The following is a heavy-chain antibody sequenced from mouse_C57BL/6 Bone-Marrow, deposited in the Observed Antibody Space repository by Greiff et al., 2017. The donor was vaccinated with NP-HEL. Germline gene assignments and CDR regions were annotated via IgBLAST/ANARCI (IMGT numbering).Heavy chain of an antibody. D-gene: IGHD2-4*01. V-gene: IGHV5-16*01. J-gene: IGHJ1*03. CDR3: ARDDYGPSSYWYFDV. CDR1: GFTFSDYY. CDR2: INYDGSST. Sequence: EVQLVESEGGLVQPGSSMKLSCTASGFTFSDYYMAWVRQVPEKGLEWVANINYDGSSTYYLDSLKSRFIISRDNAKNILYLQMSSLKSEDTATYYCARDDYGPSSYWYFDVWGTGTTVTVSS.